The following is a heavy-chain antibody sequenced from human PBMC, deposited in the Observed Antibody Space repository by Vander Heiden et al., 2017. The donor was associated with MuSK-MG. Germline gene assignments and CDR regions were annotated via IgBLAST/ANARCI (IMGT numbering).Heavy chain of an antibody. CDR1: GFTVSSNY. CDR3: ARGGGYSTTVVTPR. J-gene: IGHJ4*02. CDR2: IYSGGST. D-gene: IGHD4-17*01. Sequence: EVQLVESGGGLIQPGGSLRLSCAASGFTVSSNYMSWVRQAPGKGLEWVSVIYSGGSTYYADSVKGRFTISRDNSKNTLYLQMNSLRAEDTAVYYCARGGGYSTTVVTPRWGQGTLVTVSS. V-gene: IGHV3-53*01.